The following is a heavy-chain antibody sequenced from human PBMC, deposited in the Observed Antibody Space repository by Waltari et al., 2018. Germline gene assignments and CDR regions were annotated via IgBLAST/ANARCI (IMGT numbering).Heavy chain of an antibody. Sequence: QLQLQLSGPGLVKPSETLSLTCTVSGVSISDTGYCWGGIRQAPGRGLEAIGHLCHGGKTYDNPSLRNRLSMSEDTSKRHFSLKVSSMSAPDTAVYYCARLSAALDDFYFYDYWGLGIPVTVSS. D-gene: IGHD1-1*01. J-gene: IGHJ4*02. CDR1: GVSISDTGYC. CDR2: LCHGGKT. CDR3: ARLSAALDDFYFYDY. V-gene: IGHV4-39*02.